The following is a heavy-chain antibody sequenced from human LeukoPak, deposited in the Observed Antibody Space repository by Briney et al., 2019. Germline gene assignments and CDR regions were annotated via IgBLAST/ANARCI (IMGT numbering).Heavy chain of an antibody. J-gene: IGHJ4*02. Sequence: SGGSLRLSCAASGFTFDDYAMHWVRQVPGKGLEWVSGISWNSYGIGYGDSVSGRFTISRDNAKNSLFLQMNSLRPEDTAFYYCAKDASPGYANSYSDYWGQGTLVTVSS. CDR3: AKDASPGYANSYSDY. D-gene: IGHD3-16*01. CDR2: ISWNSYGI. V-gene: IGHV3-9*01. CDR1: GFTFDDYA.